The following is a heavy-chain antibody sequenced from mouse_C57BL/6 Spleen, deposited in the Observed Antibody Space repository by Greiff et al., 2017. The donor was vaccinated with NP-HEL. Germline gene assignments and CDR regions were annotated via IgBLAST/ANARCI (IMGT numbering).Heavy chain of an antibody. CDR3: ARGTYYDYDELAY. Sequence: VQLQQSGPGLVQPSQSLSITCTVSGFSLTSYGVHWVRQSPGKGLEWLGVIWSGGSTDYNAAFISRLSISKDNSKSQVFFKMNSLQADDTAIYYCARGTYYDYDELAYWGQGTLVTVSA. V-gene: IGHV2-2*01. J-gene: IGHJ3*01. CDR2: IWSGGST. D-gene: IGHD2-4*01. CDR1: GFSLTSYG.